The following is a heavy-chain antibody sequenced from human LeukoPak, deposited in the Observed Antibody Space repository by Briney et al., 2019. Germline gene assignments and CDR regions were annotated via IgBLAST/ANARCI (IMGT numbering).Heavy chain of an antibody. J-gene: IGHJ4*02. CDR2: ISGSGGII. D-gene: IGHD5-24*01. CDR3: ARDNGYKYGTVDY. CDR1: GFTFSTYG. Sequence: GGSLRLSCAASGFTFSTYGMSWVRQAPGKGLEWVSGISGSGGIIYYADSVKGRFTISRDNSKNTLYLQINSLRAEDTAVYYCARDNGYKYGTVDYWGQGTLVTVSS. V-gene: IGHV3-23*01.